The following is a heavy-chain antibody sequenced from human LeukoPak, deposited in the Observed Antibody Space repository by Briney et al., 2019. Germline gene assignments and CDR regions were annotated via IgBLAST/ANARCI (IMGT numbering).Heavy chain of an antibody. Sequence: SVKVSCTASGGTFTSYAISWVRQAPGQGLEWMGGIIPIFGTATSAHTSHGRGTITADETTSTDYMELSSLRSEDTAVYYCARSPDSSGYYPYYFDYWGQGTLVTVSS. V-gene: IGHV1-69*01. CDR2: IIPIFGTA. CDR3: ARSPDSSGYYPYYFDY. J-gene: IGHJ4*02. CDR1: GGTFTSYA. D-gene: IGHD3-22*01.